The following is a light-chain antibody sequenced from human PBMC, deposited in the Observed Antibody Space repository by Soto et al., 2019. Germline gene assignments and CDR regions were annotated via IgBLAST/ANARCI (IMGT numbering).Light chain of an antibody. Sequence: QSALTQPRSVSGSPGQSVTISCTGTSSDVGDYNYVSWYQQHPGKDPKLMIYDVSKRPSGVPDRFSGSKSGNTASLTISGLQAEDEADYYCCSYAGNYTWVFGGGTKLTVL. V-gene: IGLV2-11*01. CDR2: DVS. CDR3: CSYAGNYTWV. CDR1: SSDVGDYNY. J-gene: IGLJ3*02.